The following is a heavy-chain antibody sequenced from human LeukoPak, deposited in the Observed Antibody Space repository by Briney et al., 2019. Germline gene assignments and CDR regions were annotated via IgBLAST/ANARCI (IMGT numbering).Heavy chain of an antibody. CDR1: GYTFTGYY. CDR3: ARDLYEISRTYYFDSSGYYHLDY. CDR2: INPNSGGT. J-gene: IGHJ4*02. Sequence: ASVKVSCKASGYTFTGYYMHWVRQAPGQGLEWMGWINPNSGGTNYAQKLQGRVTMTTDTSTSTAYMELRSLRSDDTAVYYCARDLYEISRTYYFDSSGYYHLDYWGQGTLVTVSS. V-gene: IGHV1-2*02. D-gene: IGHD3-22*01.